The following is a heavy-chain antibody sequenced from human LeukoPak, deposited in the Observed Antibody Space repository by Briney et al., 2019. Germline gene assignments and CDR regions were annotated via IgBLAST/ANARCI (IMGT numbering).Heavy chain of an antibody. Sequence: PSETLSLTCTVSGGSISSYYWSWIRQPPGKGLEWIGEIYHSGRTNFNPSLKSRVTISVDTSKNQFSLKLSSVTAADTAVYYCARGIGDSSGYYYTGYYYYGMDVWGQGTTVTVSS. CDR1: GGSISSYY. CDR3: ARGIGDSSGYYYTGYYYYGMDV. D-gene: IGHD3-22*01. CDR2: IYHSGRT. J-gene: IGHJ6*02. V-gene: IGHV4-59*12.